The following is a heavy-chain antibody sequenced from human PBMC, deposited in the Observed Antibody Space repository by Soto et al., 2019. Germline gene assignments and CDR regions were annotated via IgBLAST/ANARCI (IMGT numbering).Heavy chain of an antibody. Sequence: QEQLVQSGAEVKKPGSSMKVSCKASGGIFSSFAISWVRQAPGQGLEWMGGIIPVFGTINYAQKFQDRATITADESTNTAYMELSSLRSEDTAMYYCAMGGSPYVWFNEYWGQGTLVTVSS. D-gene: IGHD3-16*01. CDR3: AMGGSPYVWFNEY. J-gene: IGHJ4*02. V-gene: IGHV1-69*01. CDR1: GGIFSSFA. CDR2: IIPVFGTI.